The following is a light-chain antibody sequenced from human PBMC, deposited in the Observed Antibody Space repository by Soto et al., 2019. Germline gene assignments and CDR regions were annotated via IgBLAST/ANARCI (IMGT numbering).Light chain of an antibody. CDR3: QQYNNWRSIT. V-gene: IGKV3-15*01. Sequence: EIVMTQSPATLSVSPGERATLSCRASQSISSNLGWYQQRPGQAPRLLIYGASTRATGIPARFSGSGSGTECTLTISSLQSEDFAVYYCQQYNNWRSITFGQGTRLEIK. CDR2: GAS. J-gene: IGKJ5*01. CDR1: QSISSN.